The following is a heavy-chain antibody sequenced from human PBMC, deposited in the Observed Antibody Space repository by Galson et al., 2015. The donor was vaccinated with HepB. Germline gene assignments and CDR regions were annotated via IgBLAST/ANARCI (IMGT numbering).Heavy chain of an antibody. CDR2: ISWNSDSL. J-gene: IGHJ3*02. CDR3: SKGRWGSGDAFAI. Sequence: SLRLSCAASGFTFDDYAMHWVRQAPGKGLEWVLGISWNSDSLGYADSVKGRFSISRDNAKNSLYLQMNSLRAEDTALYYCSKGRWGSGDAFAIWGQGTMVIVSS. CDR1: GFTFDDYA. V-gene: IGHV3-9*01. D-gene: IGHD7-27*01.